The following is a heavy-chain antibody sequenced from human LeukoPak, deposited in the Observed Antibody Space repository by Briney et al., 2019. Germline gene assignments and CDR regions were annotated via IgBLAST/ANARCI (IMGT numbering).Heavy chain of an antibody. CDR1: GGSFSGYY. CDR2: INHSGST. CDR3: ARGPYRYSGSYWSPTKYFDY. J-gene: IGHJ4*02. V-gene: IGHV4-34*01. Sequence: SETLSLTCAVYGGSFSGYYWSWIRQPPGKGLEWIGEINHSGSTNYNPSLKSRVTISVDTSKNQSSLKLSSVTAADTAVYYCARGPYRYSGSYWSPTKYFDYWGQGTLVTVSS. D-gene: IGHD1-26*01.